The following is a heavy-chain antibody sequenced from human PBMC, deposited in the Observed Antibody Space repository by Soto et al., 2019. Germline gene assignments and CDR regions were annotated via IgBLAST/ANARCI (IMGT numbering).Heavy chain of an antibody. CDR3: ARQFGVDGASWFDP. J-gene: IGHJ5*02. CDR1: GFTVSRNY. Sequence: EVQLVESGGGLVQPGGSLRLSCAASGFTVSRNYMSWVRQAPGKGLEWVSVIYSGGSTYYADSVKGRFTISRDNSKNTVYLQMNSLRAEDAAMYYCARQFGVDGASWFDPWGQGTLVTVSS. CDR2: IYSGGST. D-gene: IGHD3-3*01. V-gene: IGHV3-66*04.